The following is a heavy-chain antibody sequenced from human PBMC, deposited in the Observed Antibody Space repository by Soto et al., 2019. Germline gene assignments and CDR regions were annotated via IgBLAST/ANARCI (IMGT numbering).Heavy chain of an antibody. Sequence: EVQLLESGGGLVQPGGSLRLSCAASGFTFSSYAMSWVRQAPGKGMEWVSAFSGRGVSTYYEDSVKGRFTSSRDNSKNTLHLQMNGLSDGDTGVYYCAKARIGGRDYWGQGTLVTVSS. J-gene: IGHJ4*02. D-gene: IGHD1-26*01. CDR2: FSGRGVST. CDR3: AKARIGGRDY. CDR1: GFTFSSYA. V-gene: IGHV3-23*01.